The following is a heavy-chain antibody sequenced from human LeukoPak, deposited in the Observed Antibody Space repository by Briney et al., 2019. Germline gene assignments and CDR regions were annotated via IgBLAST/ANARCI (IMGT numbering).Heavy chain of an antibody. D-gene: IGHD5-12*01. Sequence: SGGSLRLSCVASGFTFSNFWMSWVRQAPGKGLEWVADIKEDGSEKSYVDSVKGRFTISRDNAKNSLYLQMNSLRAEDTAVYYCAREVRAYGGYSQSDYWGQGTLVTVSS. CDR3: AREVRAYGGYSQSDY. J-gene: IGHJ4*02. V-gene: IGHV3-7*01. CDR1: GFTFSNFW. CDR2: IKEDGSEK.